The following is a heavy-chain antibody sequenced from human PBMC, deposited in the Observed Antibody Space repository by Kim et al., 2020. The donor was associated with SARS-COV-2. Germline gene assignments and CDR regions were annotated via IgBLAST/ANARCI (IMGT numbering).Heavy chain of an antibody. V-gene: IGHV3-30*18. D-gene: IGHD2-2*01. CDR2: ISYDGSNK. Sequence: GGSLRLSCAASGFTFSSYGMHWVRQAPGKGLEWVAVISYDGSNKYYADSVKGRFTISRDNSKNTLYLQMNSLRAEDTAVYYCAKGSGYCSSTSCYPVYWG. J-gene: IGHJ4*01. CDR3: AKGSGYCSSTSCYPVY. CDR1: GFTFSSYG.